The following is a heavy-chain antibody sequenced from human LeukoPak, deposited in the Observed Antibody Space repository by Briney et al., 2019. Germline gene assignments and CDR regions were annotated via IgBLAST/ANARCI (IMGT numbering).Heavy chain of an antibody. CDR3: AKDDDWLRFEH. Sequence: GGSLRLSCAASGFTFSSYGMSWVRQAPGKGLEWVSTISGSGGSTYYADSVKGRFTISRDNSNHMLYLQMNSLIAEDTAIYYCAKDDDWLRFEHWGRGTPVSVSS. V-gene: IGHV3-23*01. CDR1: GFTFSSYG. J-gene: IGHJ4*02. CDR2: ISGSGGST. D-gene: IGHD5-12*01.